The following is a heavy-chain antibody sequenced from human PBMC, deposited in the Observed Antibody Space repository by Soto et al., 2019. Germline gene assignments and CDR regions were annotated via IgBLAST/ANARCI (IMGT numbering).Heavy chain of an antibody. CDR1: GGSISSYY. J-gene: IGHJ4*02. CDR2: IYYSGST. D-gene: IGHD3-10*01. CDR3: ARHIVRGVMGGEPRFDY. V-gene: IGHV4-59*08. Sequence: SETLSLTCTVSGGSISSYYWSWIRQPPGKGLEWIGYIYYSGSTNYNPSLKSRVTISVDTSKNQFSLKLSSVTAADTAVYYCARHIVRGVMGGEPRFDYWGQGTLVTVSS.